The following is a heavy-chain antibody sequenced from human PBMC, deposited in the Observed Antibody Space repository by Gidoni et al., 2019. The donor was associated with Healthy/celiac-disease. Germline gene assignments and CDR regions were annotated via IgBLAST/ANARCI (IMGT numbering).Heavy chain of an antibody. J-gene: IGHJ6*02. CDR1: GFTFIGSA. CDR3: TSSLLWFWENSDGMDV. CDR2: IRSKANSYST. D-gene: IGHD3-10*01. Sequence: EVQLVESGGGLVKPGGSLKLSCAASGFTFIGSAMHLVRQAFGQGLEWVCRIRSKANSYSTAYAASVKGRFTISRDDSKNTAYLQMNSLKTDDTAVYYCTSSLLWFWENSDGMDVWGQGTTVTVSS. V-gene: IGHV3-73*02.